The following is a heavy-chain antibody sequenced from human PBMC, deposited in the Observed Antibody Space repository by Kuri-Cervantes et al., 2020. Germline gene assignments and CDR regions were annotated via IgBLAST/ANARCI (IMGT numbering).Heavy chain of an antibody. Sequence: LSLTCAASGFTVSSNYMSWVRQAPGKGLEWVSVIYSGGSTYYADSVKGRFTISRDNAKNSLYLQMNSLRAEDTSLYYCMGVIMVRVVIIRQRDDWGQGTLVTVSS. CDR2: IYSGGST. V-gene: IGHV3-53*05. J-gene: IGHJ4*02. CDR1: GFTVSSNY. CDR3: MGVIMVRVVIIRQRDD. D-gene: IGHD3-10*01.